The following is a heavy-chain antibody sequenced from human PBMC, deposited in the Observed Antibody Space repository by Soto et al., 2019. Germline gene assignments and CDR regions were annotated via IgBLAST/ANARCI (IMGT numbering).Heavy chain of an antibody. CDR1: GFTFSSYS. D-gene: IGHD1-7*01. Sequence: GGSLRLSCAASGFTFSSYSMNWVRQAPGKGLEWVSYISSSSTIYYADSVKGRFTISRDNAKNSLYLQMNSLRAEDTAVYYCASPKYNWNYREDAFDIWGQGTMVTVSS. V-gene: IGHV3-48*01. CDR2: ISSSSTI. CDR3: ASPKYNWNYREDAFDI. J-gene: IGHJ3*02.